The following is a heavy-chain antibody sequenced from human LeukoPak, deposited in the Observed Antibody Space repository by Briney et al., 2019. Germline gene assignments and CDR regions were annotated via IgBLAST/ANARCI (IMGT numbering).Heavy chain of an antibody. CDR1: GFTFSSYW. Sequence: PGGSLRLSCAASGFTFSSYWMNWARQAPGKGLEWVASINHNGNVNYYVDSVKGRFTISRDNVKNSLYLQTSNLRAEDTAVYFCARGGGLDVWGQGATVTVSS. D-gene: IGHD3-16*01. CDR2: INHNGNVN. CDR3: ARGGGLDV. V-gene: IGHV3-7*03. J-gene: IGHJ6*02.